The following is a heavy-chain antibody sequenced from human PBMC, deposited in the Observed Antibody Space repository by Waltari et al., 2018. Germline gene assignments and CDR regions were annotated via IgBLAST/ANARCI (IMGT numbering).Heavy chain of an antibody. CDR1: GLLVSDHY. J-gene: IGHJ4*02. Sequence: EVQLVESGGGLIQPGESLRLSLAASGLLVSDHYMSWVRQAPGKGLEWVSLIKTSGATSYADPVTGRCTISRDRSQNTLYLQMTGLRAEDTAVYYCASYLSGHPYWGQGTPVIVSS. CDR3: ASYLSGHPY. CDR2: IKTSGAT. D-gene: IGHD3-9*01. V-gene: IGHV3-53*01.